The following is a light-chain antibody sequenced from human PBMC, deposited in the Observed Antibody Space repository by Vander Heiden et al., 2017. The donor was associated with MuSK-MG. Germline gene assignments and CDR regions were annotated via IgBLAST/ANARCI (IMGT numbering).Light chain of an antibody. Sequence: AIRLTQSPSSFSASTGDRVTITCLASQGISIYLAWYQQKPGKAPKLLIYAASNLQSGVPSRFSGSGSGTDFTLTISCLQSEDFATYYCQQDDSYPRAFGQGTKVEIK. V-gene: IGKV1-8*01. CDR2: AAS. CDR1: QGISIY. J-gene: IGKJ1*01. CDR3: QQDDSYPRA.